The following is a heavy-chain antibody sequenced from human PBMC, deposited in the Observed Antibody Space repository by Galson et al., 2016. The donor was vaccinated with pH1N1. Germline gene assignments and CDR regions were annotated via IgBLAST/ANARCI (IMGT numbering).Heavy chain of an antibody. Sequence: SLRLSCAASGFTLSSSAMNWVRQAPGKGPEWVSYISATGGSTYYADSVKGRFTISRDTSKNTLYLQMNSLRAEDTALYYCAGYCSGGSCSGSYYYFDTWGQGTLVTVSS. CDR3: AGYCSGGSCSGSYYYFDT. D-gene: IGHD2-15*01. CDR2: ISATGGST. J-gene: IGHJ4*02. V-gene: IGHV3-23*01. CDR1: GFTLSSSA.